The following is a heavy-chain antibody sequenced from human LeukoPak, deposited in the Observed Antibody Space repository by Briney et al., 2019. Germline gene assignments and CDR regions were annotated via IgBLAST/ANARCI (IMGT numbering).Heavy chain of an antibody. D-gene: IGHD1-26*01. Sequence: QPGGSLRLSCSAVGFTVISYGVGWARPAGGDGREWVSVVSGSGGSTYYADSVKGRFTISRDNSKNTLYLQMNSLRAEDTAVYYCAKGSGWEMSYYYYYMDVWGKGTTVTISS. V-gene: IGHV3-23*01. CDR2: VSGSGGST. CDR3: AKGSGWEMSYYYYYMDV. J-gene: IGHJ6*03. CDR1: GFTVISYG.